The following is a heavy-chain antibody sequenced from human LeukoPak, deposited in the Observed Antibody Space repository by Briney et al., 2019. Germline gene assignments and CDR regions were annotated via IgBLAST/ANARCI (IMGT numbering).Heavy chain of an antibody. CDR1: GFTFSSYV. CDR3: AKEGSSWYYFDY. D-gene: IGHD6-13*01. CDR2: INPSGGST. V-gene: IGHV3-23*01. J-gene: IGHJ4*02. Sequence: GGSLRLSCAASGFTFSSYVMSWVRQAPGKGLEWVSAINPSGGSTYYADSVKGRFTISRDNSKNTLRLQMNSLRAEDTAVYYCAKEGSSWYYFDYWGQGTLVTVSS.